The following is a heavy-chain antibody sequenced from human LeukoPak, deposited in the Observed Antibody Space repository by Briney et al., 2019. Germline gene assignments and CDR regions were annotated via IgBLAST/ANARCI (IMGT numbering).Heavy chain of an antibody. Sequence: GESLKISCQGSGDTFATYWIGWVRQMPGKGLEWMGIIYPGDSDTRYSPSFQGQVTISADKSISTAYLQWSSLKASDTAMYYCARGLANWVFDYWGQGTLVTVSS. D-gene: IGHD7-27*01. V-gene: IGHV5-51*01. CDR1: GDTFATYW. J-gene: IGHJ4*02. CDR2: IYPGDSDT. CDR3: ARGLANWVFDY.